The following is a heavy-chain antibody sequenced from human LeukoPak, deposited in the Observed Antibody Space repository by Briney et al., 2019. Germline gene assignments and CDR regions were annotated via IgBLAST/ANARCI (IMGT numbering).Heavy chain of an antibody. CDR1: GGSFSGYS. CDR3: ARVQGQFLESLFDLHFDY. Sequence: SETLSLTCGVFGGSFSGYSWNWIRQAPGKGLEWIGDISYTGDTNYSPSLKSRVAISMDTSKNQFSLELTSVTAADTAIYYCARVQGQFLESLFDLHFDYWGQGTLVTVSS. CDR2: ISYTGDT. J-gene: IGHJ4*02. D-gene: IGHD3-3*01. V-gene: IGHV4-34*01.